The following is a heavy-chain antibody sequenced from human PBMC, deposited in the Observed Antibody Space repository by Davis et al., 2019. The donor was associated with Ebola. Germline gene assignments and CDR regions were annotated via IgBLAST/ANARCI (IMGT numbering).Heavy chain of an antibody. CDR2: IIPIFGTA. Sequence: SVKVSCKASGYTFTGYYMHWVRQAPGQGLEWMGGIIPIFGTANYAQKFQGRVTITADESTSTAYMELSSLRSEDTAVYYCARGYYGDYFSGMDVWGQGTTVTVSS. V-gene: IGHV1-69*13. J-gene: IGHJ6*02. CDR1: GYTFTGYY. D-gene: IGHD4-17*01. CDR3: ARGYYGDYFSGMDV.